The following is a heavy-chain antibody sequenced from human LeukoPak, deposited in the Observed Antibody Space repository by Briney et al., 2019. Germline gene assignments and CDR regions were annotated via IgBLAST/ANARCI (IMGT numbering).Heavy chain of an antibody. V-gene: IGHV4-4*07. Sequence: SETLSLTCTVSGGSISSYYWSWIRQPAGKGLEWIGRIYTRGSTNYNPSLKSRVTISVDTSKNQFSLILSSVTAADTAVYYCARGGYYDTSGSRDAFDIWGQGTMVTVSS. CDR1: GGSISSYY. CDR2: IYTRGST. J-gene: IGHJ3*02. D-gene: IGHD3-22*01. CDR3: ARGGYYDTSGSRDAFDI.